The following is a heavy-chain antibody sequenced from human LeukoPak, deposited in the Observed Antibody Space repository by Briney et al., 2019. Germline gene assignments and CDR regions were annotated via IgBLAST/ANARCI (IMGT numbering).Heavy chain of an antibody. CDR3: VRDHVSSGLSNWFDP. CDR2: VSSSGRT. Sequence: PSETLSLTCTVSGDSISSVSFYWSWLRHAAGKGLEWIGRVSSSGRTTYNPSLKSRLTISITTSKNQFSLKVTSVTASDTAMYYCVRDHVSSGLSNWFDPWGQGTLVTVSS. CDR1: GDSISSVSFY. D-gene: IGHD3-16*01. V-gene: IGHV4-61*02. J-gene: IGHJ5*02.